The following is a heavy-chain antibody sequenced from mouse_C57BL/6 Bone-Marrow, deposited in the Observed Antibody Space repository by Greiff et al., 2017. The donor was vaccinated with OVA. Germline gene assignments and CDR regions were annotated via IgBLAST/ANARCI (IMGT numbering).Heavy chain of an antibody. CDR1: GYTFTDYE. J-gene: IGHJ1*03. CDR3: TRGIGGSSYGYFDV. CDR2: IDPETGGT. D-gene: IGHD1-1*01. Sequence: QVQLQQSGAELVRPGASVTLSCKASGYTFTDYEMHWVKRTPVHGLEWIGAIDPETGGTAYNQKFKGKAILTADKSSSTAYMELRSLTSEDSAVYYCTRGIGGSSYGYFDVWGTGTTVTVSS. V-gene: IGHV1-15*01.